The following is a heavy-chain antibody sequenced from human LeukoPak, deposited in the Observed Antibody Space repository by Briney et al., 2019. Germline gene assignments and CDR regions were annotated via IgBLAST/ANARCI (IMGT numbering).Heavy chain of an antibody. V-gene: IGHV3-23*01. Sequence: GGSLRLSCAASGFTFSNYAMSWVRQAPGKGLEWVSAITGSGGNTYYADSVKGRFTISRDNSKNTVFLQMNSLKAEDTAVYCCAKWGDYDVLTGYYVSDYWGQGTLVTVSS. D-gene: IGHD3-9*01. J-gene: IGHJ4*02. CDR3: AKWGDYDVLTGYYVSDY. CDR1: GFTFSNYA. CDR2: ITGSGGNT.